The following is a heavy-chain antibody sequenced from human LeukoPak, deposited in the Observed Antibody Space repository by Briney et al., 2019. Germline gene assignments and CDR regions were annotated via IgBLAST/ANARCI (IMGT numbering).Heavy chain of an antibody. Sequence: SVKVSCKASGGTFSSYAISWVRQAPGQGLEWMGGIIPIFGTANYAQKFQGRVTITTDEYTSTAYMELSSLRSEDTAVYYCARGRSYCSSTSCPLVYWGQGTLVTVSS. CDR3: ARGRSYCSSTSCPLVY. D-gene: IGHD2-2*01. CDR2: IIPIFGTA. V-gene: IGHV1-69*05. J-gene: IGHJ4*02. CDR1: GGTFSSYA.